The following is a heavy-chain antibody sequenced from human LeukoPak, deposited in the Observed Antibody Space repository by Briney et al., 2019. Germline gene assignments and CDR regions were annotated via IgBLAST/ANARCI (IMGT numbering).Heavy chain of an antibody. CDR1: GYTFTSYY. D-gene: IGHD3-22*01. J-gene: IGHJ4*02. CDR3: AREGLYYYDSSGRPHYYFDY. CDR2: INPSGGST. Sequence: GASVKVSCKASGYTFTSYYMHWVRQAPGQGLEWMGIINPSGGSTSYAQKFQGRVTMTRDTSTSTVYMELSSLRSEDTAVDYCAREGLYYYDSSGRPHYYFDYWGQGTLVTVSS. V-gene: IGHV1-46*01.